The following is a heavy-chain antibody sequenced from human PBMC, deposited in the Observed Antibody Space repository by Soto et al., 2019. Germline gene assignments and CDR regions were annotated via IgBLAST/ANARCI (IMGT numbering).Heavy chain of an antibody. J-gene: IGHJ4*02. CDR2: INYDGSST. V-gene: IGHV3-74*01. Sequence: EVQLVESGGGLVQPGGSLRLSCAASGFTFSTYWMHWVRQAPGKGLVWVSRINYDGSSTDYADSVKGRFTISRDNAKNTLYLQMTTLTAEDTAVYYCTRGPRPTSVGTGAYWGQGTLVTVSS. D-gene: IGHD3-10*01. CDR1: GFTFSTYW. CDR3: TRGPRPTSVGTGAY.